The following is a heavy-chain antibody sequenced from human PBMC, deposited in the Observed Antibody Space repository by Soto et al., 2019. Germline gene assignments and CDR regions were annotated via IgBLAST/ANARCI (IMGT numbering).Heavy chain of an antibody. D-gene: IGHD2-15*01. Sequence: SETLSLTCTVSGGSISSSSYYWGWIRQPPGKGLEWIGSIYYSGSTYYNPSLKSRVTISVDTSKNQFSLKLSSVTAADTAVYYCARTDCSGGSCYYNWFDPWGQGTLVTVSS. CDR1: GGSISSSSYY. J-gene: IGHJ5*02. CDR3: ARTDCSGGSCYYNWFDP. CDR2: IYYSGST. V-gene: IGHV4-39*01.